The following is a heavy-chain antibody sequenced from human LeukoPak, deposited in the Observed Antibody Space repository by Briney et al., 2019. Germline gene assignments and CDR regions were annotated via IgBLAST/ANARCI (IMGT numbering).Heavy chain of an antibody. CDR3: ARHPPLYSSGWYSSSADLPYDY. CDR2: IDPSDSYT. V-gene: IGHV5-10-1*01. D-gene: IGHD6-19*01. CDR1: GYSFTSYW. J-gene: IGHJ4*02. Sequence: NHGESLKISCKGSGYSFTSYWISWVRQMPGKGLEWMGRIDPSDSYTNYSPSFQGHVTISADKSISTAYLQWSSLKASDTAMYYCARHPPLYSSGWYSSSADLPYDYWGQGTLVTVSS.